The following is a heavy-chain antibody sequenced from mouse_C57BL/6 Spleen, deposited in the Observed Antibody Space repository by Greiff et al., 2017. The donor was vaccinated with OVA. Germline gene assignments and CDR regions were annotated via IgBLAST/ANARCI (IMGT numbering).Heavy chain of an antibody. D-gene: IGHD1-1*01. CDR2: IYPGDGDT. CDR1: GYAFSSSW. J-gene: IGHJ1*03. V-gene: IGHV1-82*01. CDR3: ARSMYYGSSYGYFDV. Sequence: QVQLQQSGPELVKPGASVKISCKASGYAFSSSWMNWVKQRPGKGLEWIGRIYPGDGDTNYNGKFKGKATLTADKSSSTAYMQRSSLTSEDSAVYFCARSMYYGSSYGYFDVWGTGTTVTVSS.